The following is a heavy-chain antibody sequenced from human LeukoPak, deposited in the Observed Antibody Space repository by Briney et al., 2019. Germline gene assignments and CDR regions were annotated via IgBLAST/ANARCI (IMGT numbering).Heavy chain of an antibody. CDR3: AKGPAYYYGSGRLFDY. V-gene: IGHV3-23*01. CDR1: GFTFSSYG. J-gene: IGHJ4*02. Sequence: PGGTLRLSCAASGFTFSSYGMSWVRQAPGKGLEWVSAISGSGGSTYYADSVKGRFTISRDNSKNTLYLQMNSLRAEDTAVYYCAKGPAYYYGSGRLFDYWGQGTLVTVSS. CDR2: ISGSGGST. D-gene: IGHD3-10*01.